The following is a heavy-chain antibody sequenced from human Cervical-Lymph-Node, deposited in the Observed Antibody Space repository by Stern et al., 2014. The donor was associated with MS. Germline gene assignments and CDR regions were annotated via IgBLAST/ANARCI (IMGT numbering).Heavy chain of an antibody. Sequence: MQLVQSGGGLVQPGRSLRLSCAASGFTFDDYGMFLVRQFPGKGLGWGFGIGWNSVNIVYADSVEGRFTISRDNAKNSLYLEMNSLRPEDTALYYCAKEAHGDGDYFDYWGQGTLVIVSS. V-gene: IGHV3-9*01. CDR2: IGWNSVNI. CDR3: AKEAHGDGDYFDY. CDR1: GFTFDDYG. D-gene: IGHD3-10*01. J-gene: IGHJ4*02.